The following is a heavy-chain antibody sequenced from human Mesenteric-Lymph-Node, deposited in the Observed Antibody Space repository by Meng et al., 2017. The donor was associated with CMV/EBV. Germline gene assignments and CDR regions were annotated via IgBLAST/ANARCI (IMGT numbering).Heavy chain of an antibody. Sequence: SVKVSCKASGGTFSSYAINWVRQAPGQGLEWMGGIIPIFGTANYAQKFQGRVTITADKSTSTAYMELSSLRSEDTAVYYCARLTGYGDYEVDYWGQGTLVTVSS. CDR3: ARLTGYGDYEVDY. D-gene: IGHD4-17*01. V-gene: IGHV1-69*06. J-gene: IGHJ4*02. CDR2: IIPIFGTA. CDR1: GGTFSSYA.